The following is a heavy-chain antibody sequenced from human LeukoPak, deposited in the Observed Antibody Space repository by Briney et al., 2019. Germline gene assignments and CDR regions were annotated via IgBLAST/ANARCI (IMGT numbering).Heavy chain of an antibody. D-gene: IGHD4-23*01. CDR1: GFTFSSYA. V-gene: IGHV3-30*04. CDR2: ISYDGSNK. Sequence: GGSLRLSCAASGFTFSSYAMHWVRQAPGKGLEWVAVISYDGSNKYYADSVKGRFTISRDNSKNTLYLQMNSLRAEDTAVYYCAREATVVTGTYYYYYMDVWGKGTTVTVSS. J-gene: IGHJ6*03. CDR3: AREATVVTGTYYYYYMDV.